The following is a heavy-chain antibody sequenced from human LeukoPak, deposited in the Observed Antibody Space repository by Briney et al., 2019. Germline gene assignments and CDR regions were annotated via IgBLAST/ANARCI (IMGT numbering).Heavy chain of an antibody. Sequence: GGSLRLSCAASGFTVSSNYMSWVRQAPGKGLEWVSNIYTGGSTDYADSVKARFIISRDNSNNTLYLQMNSLTAEDTAVYYCARGLGLGEFDYWGQGTLVTVSS. D-gene: IGHD3-16*01. V-gene: IGHV3-66*01. CDR3: ARGLGLGEFDY. J-gene: IGHJ4*02. CDR2: IYTGGST. CDR1: GFTVSSNY.